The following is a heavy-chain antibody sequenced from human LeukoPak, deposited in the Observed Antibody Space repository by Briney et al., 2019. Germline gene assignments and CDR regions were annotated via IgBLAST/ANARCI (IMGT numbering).Heavy chain of an antibody. CDR3: ARGTDTKPFWSGYWVDV. Sequence: GRSLRLSCAASGFTLSSSAMHWVRQAPGKGLEWVAVISYDESNKYYADSVKGRFTISRDNSKNTLYLQMNSLRAEDTAVYYCARGTDTKPFWSGYWVDVWGQGTTVTVSS. V-gene: IGHV3-30*03. D-gene: IGHD3-3*01. J-gene: IGHJ6*02. CDR1: GFTLSSSA. CDR2: ISYDESNK.